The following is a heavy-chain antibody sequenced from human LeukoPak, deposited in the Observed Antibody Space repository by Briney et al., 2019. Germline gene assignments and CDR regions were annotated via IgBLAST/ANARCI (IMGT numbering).Heavy chain of an antibody. Sequence: GESLKISCKGSGYSFNTYWIGWVRQRPGEALEWMGIIYPGVSEIRYGPSFQGQVTISADKSSRTAYLQWISLKASDTAIYYCVRRGRYCSGDRCYFLFDYWGQGTLVTVS. D-gene: IGHD2-15*01. CDR2: IYPGVSEI. CDR1: GYSFNTYW. V-gene: IGHV5-51*01. J-gene: IGHJ4*02. CDR3: VRRGRYCSGDRCYFLFDY.